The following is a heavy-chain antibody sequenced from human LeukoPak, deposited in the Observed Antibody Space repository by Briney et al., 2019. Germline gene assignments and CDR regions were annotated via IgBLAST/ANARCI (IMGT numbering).Heavy chain of an antibody. CDR3: ARVAVPAVPYYYYYMDV. Sequence: GGSLRLSCAASGFTFDDYGMSWVRQAPGKGLEWVSGINWNGGSTGYADSVKGRFTISRDNAKNSLYLQMNSLRAEDTALYYCARVAVPAVPYYYYYMDVGGKGTTVTVSS. CDR2: INWNGGST. V-gene: IGHV3-20*04. D-gene: IGHD2-2*01. CDR1: GFTFDDYG. J-gene: IGHJ6*03.